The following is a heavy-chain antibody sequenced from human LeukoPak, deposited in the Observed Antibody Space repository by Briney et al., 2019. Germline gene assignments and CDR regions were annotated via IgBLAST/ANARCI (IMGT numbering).Heavy chain of an antibody. CDR2: IYYSGST. V-gene: IGHV4-39*01. CDR1: GGSISSSGYY. Sequence: SETLSLTCNVSGGSISSSGYYWGWIRQPPGKGLEWIGSIYYSGSTYYNPSLKSRVTISVDTSRNQFSLKLSSVTAADTAVYYCARHYYDSSGYYPPGDFWGQGTLVTVSS. J-gene: IGHJ4*02. CDR3: ARHYYDSSGYYPPGDF. D-gene: IGHD3-22*01.